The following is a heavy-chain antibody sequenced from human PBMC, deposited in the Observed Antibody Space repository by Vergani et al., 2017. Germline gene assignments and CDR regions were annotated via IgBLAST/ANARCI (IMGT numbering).Heavy chain of an antibody. CDR3: AREGGIYYYDSSGYFDY. V-gene: IGHV4-34*01. J-gene: IGHJ4*02. D-gene: IGHD3-22*01. CDR2: INHSGST. CDR1: GGSFSGYY. Sequence: QVQLQQWGAGLLKPSETLSLTCAVYGGSFSGYYWSWIRQPPGKGLEWIGEINHSGSTNYNPSLKSRVTMSVDTSKNQFSLKLSSVTAADTAVYYCAREGGIYYYDSSGYFDYWGQGTLVTVSS.